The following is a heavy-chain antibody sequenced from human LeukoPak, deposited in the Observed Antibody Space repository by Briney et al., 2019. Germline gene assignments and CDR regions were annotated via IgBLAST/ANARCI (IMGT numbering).Heavy chain of an antibody. V-gene: IGHV4-59*01. CDR3: ARASLAAEEGGFDY. Sequence: SETLSLTCTVSGGSISSYYWSWIRQPPGKGLEWIGYTYYSGSTNYNPSLKSRVTISVDTSKNQFSLKLSSVTAADTAVYYCARASLAAEEGGFDYWGQGTLVTVSS. J-gene: IGHJ4*02. D-gene: IGHD6-13*01. CDR2: TYYSGST. CDR1: GGSISSYY.